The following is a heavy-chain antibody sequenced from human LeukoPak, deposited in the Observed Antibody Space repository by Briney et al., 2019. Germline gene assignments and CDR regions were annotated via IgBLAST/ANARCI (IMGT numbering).Heavy chain of an antibody. CDR1: GFSFSSYE. Sequence: GGSLRLSCAASGFSFSSYEMNSVRQAPGKGLEWVSYISSSGNTIYYADSVRGRFTISRDNAKNSLYLQMDSLRAEDTAVYYCAKHPQDWGQGTLVSVSS. CDR3: AKHPQD. CDR2: ISSSGNTI. V-gene: IGHV3-48*03. J-gene: IGHJ4*02.